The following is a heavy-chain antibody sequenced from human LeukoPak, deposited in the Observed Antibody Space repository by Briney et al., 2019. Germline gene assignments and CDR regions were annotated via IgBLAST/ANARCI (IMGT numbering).Heavy chain of an antibody. D-gene: IGHD6-19*01. CDR2: IYYSGST. CDR1: GGSISSSSYY. Sequence: SETLSLTCTVSGGSISSSSYYWGWIRQPPGKGLEWIGSIYYSGSTYYNPSLKSRVTISVDTSKNHFSLKLSSVTAADTAVYYCARDQGNVDSSGWYLVGNAFDIWGQGTMVTVSS. CDR3: ARDQGNVDSSGWYLVGNAFDI. J-gene: IGHJ3*02. V-gene: IGHV4-39*07.